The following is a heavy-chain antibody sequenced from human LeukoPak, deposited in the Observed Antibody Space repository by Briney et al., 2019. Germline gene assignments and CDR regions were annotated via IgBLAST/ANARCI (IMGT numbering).Heavy chain of an antibody. J-gene: IGHJ5*02. D-gene: IGHD5-18*01. V-gene: IGHV4-4*02. CDR2: IYHSGST. Sequence: PSGTLSLTCAVSGGSISSTNLWNWVPQPPGKGLEWIGEIYHSGSTNYNPSLKSRVSISIDKSKNQFSLKLSSVTAADTAIYYCARDDFVDIAMVRLYHWGQGTLVTVSS. CDR1: GGSISSTNL. CDR3: ARDDFVDIAMVRLYH.